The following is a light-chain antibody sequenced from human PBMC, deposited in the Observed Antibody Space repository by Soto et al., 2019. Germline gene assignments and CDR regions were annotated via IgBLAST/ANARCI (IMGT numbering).Light chain of an antibody. CDR1: QDITNY. J-gene: IGKJ4*01. CDR2: GAS. CDR3: QQYDILPPT. Sequence: DLQMTQSPSSLSASVGDRVTITCQASQDITNYLNWYQQKPGKAPKLLIYGASNLEIGVPSRFSGSGSGADFTFTINSLQPEDIATYYCQQYDILPPTFGGGTKVEIK. V-gene: IGKV1-33*01.